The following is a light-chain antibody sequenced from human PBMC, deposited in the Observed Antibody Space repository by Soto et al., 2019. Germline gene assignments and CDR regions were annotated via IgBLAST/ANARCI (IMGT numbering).Light chain of an antibody. V-gene: IGLV2-14*03. CDR1: SSDVGGYNY. CDR2: DVS. J-gene: IGLJ2*01. Sequence: QSALTQPASVSGSPGQSITISCTGTSSDVGGYNYVSWYQHHPGKAPKLIIYDVSNRPSGIPNRFSGSKSGNTASLTISGLQAEDEADYYCTSYTSSSTVIFGGGTKLTVL. CDR3: TSYTSSSTVI.